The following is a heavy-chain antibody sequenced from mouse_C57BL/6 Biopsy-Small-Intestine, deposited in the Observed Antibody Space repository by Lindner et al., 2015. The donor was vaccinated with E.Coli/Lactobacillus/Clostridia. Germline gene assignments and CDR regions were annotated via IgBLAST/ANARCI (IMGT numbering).Heavy chain of an antibody. Sequence: VQLQESGPGLVQPSQSLSITCTVSGFSLTSYGVHWVRQSPGKGLEWLAVIWSGGSTDYNAAFISRLTISKDNSKSQVFFKMDSLQADDAAIYYCARNDCDYPYYYAMDYWGQGTSVTVSS. J-gene: IGHJ4*01. CDR1: GFSLTSYG. V-gene: IGHV2-2*01. CDR3: ARNDCDYPYYYAMDY. CDR2: IWSGGST. D-gene: IGHD2-4*01.